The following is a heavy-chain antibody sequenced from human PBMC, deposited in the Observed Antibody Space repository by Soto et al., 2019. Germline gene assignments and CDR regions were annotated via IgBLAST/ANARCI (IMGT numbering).Heavy chain of an antibody. CDR2: IIPIFGTA. J-gene: IGHJ5*02. V-gene: IGHV1-69*06. CDR3: ARDDQFIAAAGTTGGGFDP. CDR1: GGTFSSYA. Sequence: QVQLVQSGAEVKKPGSSVKVSCKASGGTFSSYAISWVRQAPGQGLEWMVGIIPIFGTANYAQKFQGRVTITADKSTSTAYMELSSLRSEDTAVYYCARDDQFIAAAGTTGGGFDPWGQGTLVTVSS. D-gene: IGHD6-13*01.